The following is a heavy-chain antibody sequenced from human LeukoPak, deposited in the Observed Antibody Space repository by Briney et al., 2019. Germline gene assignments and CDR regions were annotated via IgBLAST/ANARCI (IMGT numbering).Heavy chain of an antibody. D-gene: IGHD4-11*01. CDR3: ARGRWDYTVTTLYYFDF. CDR1: GGTFSSYV. J-gene: IGHJ4*02. V-gene: IGHV1-69*13. CDR2: IIPIFGTA. Sequence: SVKVSCKASGGTFSSYVISWVRQAPGQGLEWMGGIIPIFGTANYAQKFQGRVTITADESASTAYMELSSLRSEDTAMYYCARGRWDYTVTTLYYFDFWGQGTLVTVSS.